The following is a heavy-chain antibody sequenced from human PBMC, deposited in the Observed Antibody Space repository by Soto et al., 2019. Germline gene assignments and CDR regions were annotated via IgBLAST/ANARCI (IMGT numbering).Heavy chain of an antibody. CDR3: ARDRKYDILTGSDYDYAMDV. Sequence: PSETLSLTCTVSGGSISNSYWSWIRQPPGKGLEWIGYMYYTGSTSYNPSLKSRVTISVDRSKNQFSLKLNSVTAADTAVYYCARDRKYDILTGSDYDYAMDVWGQGTTVTVSS. CDR2: MYYTGST. V-gene: IGHV4-59*01. J-gene: IGHJ6*02. D-gene: IGHD3-9*01. CDR1: GGSISNSY.